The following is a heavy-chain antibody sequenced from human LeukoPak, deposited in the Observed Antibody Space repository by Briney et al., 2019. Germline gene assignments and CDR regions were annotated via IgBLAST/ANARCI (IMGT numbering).Heavy chain of an antibody. CDR3: ARSRELLDFDT. V-gene: IGHV1-2*02. CDR1: GYTFSDYT. CDR2: INPSSNAA. D-gene: IGHD3-10*01. Sequence: ASVRVSCKTSGYTFSDYTIHWVRQAPGQGLEWMGWINPSSNAANYAQRFEGRVSLTRDTSISTADMVLTSLTSDDTGVYYCARSRELLDFDTWGQGTLVSVSS. J-gene: IGHJ4*02.